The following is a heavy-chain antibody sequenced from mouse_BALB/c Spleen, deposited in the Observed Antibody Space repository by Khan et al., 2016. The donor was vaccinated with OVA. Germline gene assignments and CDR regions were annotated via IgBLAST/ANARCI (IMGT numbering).Heavy chain of an antibody. V-gene: IGHV2-2*02. J-gene: IGHJ3*01. CDR1: GFSLTSYG. D-gene: IGHD2-4*01. CDR2: IWSGGST. Sequence: QVQLKQSGSGPVQPSQSLSITCTVSGFSLTSYGVHWVRQSPGKGLEWLGVIWSGGSTDYNAAFISRLSISKDNSKSQAFFKMNSLQANDTAIYYCARNYDYDEGLAYWGQGTLVTVSA. CDR3: ARNYDYDEGLAY.